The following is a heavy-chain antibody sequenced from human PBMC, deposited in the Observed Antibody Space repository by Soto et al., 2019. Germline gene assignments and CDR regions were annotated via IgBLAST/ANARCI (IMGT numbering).Heavy chain of an antibody. CDR3: ARSSASYCSGGSCYGYYFDY. Sequence: PSETLSLTCTVSGGSISSYYWSWIRQPPGKGLEWIGYIYYSGSTNYNPSLKSRVTISVDTSKNQFSLKLSSVTAADTAVYYCARSSASYCSGGSCYGYYFDYWGQGTLVTVSS. CDR1: GGSISSYY. D-gene: IGHD2-15*01. J-gene: IGHJ4*02. V-gene: IGHV4-59*01. CDR2: IYYSGST.